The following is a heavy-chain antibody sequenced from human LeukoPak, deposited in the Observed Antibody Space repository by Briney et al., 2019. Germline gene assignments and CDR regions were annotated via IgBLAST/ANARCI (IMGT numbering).Heavy chain of an antibody. J-gene: IGHJ2*01. V-gene: IGHV3-23*01. CDR3: AKDSTVGASYWYFDL. Sequence: GGSLRLSCLTSGFTFSTNAMSWVRQAPGKGLEWVSGISSSGSGGNTYYADSVKGRFTISRDSSKNTLFLHMNTLRAEDTAIYYCAKDSTVGASYWYFDLWGRGTLVTVSS. D-gene: IGHD1-26*01. CDR1: GFTFSTNA. CDR2: ISSSGSGGNT.